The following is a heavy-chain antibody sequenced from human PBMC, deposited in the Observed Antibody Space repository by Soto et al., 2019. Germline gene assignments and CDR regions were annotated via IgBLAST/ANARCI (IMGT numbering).Heavy chain of an antibody. D-gene: IGHD6-13*01. CDR1: GFTVSSNY. V-gene: IGHV3-53*01. Sequence: GGSLRLSCAASGFTVSSNYMSWVRQAPGKGLEWVSVIYSGGSTYYADSVKGRFTISRDNSKNTLYLQMNSLRAEDTAVYYCARELKRYSSSYQSFDYWGQGTLVTVSS. CDR2: IYSGGST. J-gene: IGHJ4*02. CDR3: ARELKRYSSSYQSFDY.